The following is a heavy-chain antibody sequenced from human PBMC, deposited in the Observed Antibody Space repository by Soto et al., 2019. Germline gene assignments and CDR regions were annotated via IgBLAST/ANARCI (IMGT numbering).Heavy chain of an antibody. V-gene: IGHV3-11*01. D-gene: IGHD6-13*01. CDR3: ARDNLGSSWSEPNWFDP. CDR2: ISSSGSTI. CDR1: GFTFSDYY. Sequence: QVQLVESGGGLVKPGGSLRLSCAASGFTFSDYYMSWIRQAPGKGLEWVSYISSSGSTIYYADSVKGRFTISRDNAKNSLYLQMNSLRTEDTAAHYCARDNLGSSWSEPNWFDPWGQGTLVTVSS. J-gene: IGHJ5*02.